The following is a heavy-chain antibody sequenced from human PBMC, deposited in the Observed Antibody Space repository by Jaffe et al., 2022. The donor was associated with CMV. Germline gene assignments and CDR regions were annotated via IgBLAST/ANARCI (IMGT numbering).Heavy chain of an antibody. CDR2: ISGSGGST. D-gene: IGHD3-22*01. V-gene: IGHV3-23*01. CDR3: AKDRLNYYDHNPMGDY. CDR1: GFTFSSYA. J-gene: IGHJ4*02. Sequence: EVQLLESGGGLVQPGGSLRLSCAASGFTFSSYAMSWVRQAPGKGLEWVSAISGSGGSTYYADSVKGRFTISRDNSKNTLYLQMNSLRAEDTAVYYCAKDRLNYYDHNPMGDYWGQGTLVTVSS.